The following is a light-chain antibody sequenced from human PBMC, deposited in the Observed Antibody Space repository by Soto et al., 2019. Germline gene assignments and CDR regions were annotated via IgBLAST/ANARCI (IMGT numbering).Light chain of an antibody. Sequence: QSVLTQPPSASGTPGQRVTFSCSGSSSNIGGNTVSWFQHLPRTAPKLLIFSNSQRPSGVPDRFSGAKSGTSASLAISGLQSEDEANYYCATWDDGLSAYVCGNRTKVTVL. J-gene: IGLJ1*01. CDR1: SSNIGGNT. CDR2: SNS. CDR3: ATWDDGLSAYV. V-gene: IGLV1-44*01.